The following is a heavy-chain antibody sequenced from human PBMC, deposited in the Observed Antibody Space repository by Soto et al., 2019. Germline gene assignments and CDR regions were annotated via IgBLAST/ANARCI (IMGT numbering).Heavy chain of an antibody. J-gene: IGHJ4*02. D-gene: IGHD2-15*01. V-gene: IGHV4-34*02. CDR2: INHSGTT. CDR3: ARNSGYCSGGRCYR. Sequence: QVQLQQWGAGLLKPSETLSLTCAVYGGSFSGYYWNWIRQPPGKGLEWIGEINHSGTTNYNPSLKSRVTISVDTSKNQFSLKLSSVTAADTAVYYCARNSGYCSGGRCYRWGQGTLVTVSS. CDR1: GGSFSGYY.